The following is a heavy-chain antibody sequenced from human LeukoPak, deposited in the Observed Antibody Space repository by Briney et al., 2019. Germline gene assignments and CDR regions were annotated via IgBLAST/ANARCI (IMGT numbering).Heavy chain of an antibody. Sequence: PSETLSLTCTVSGGSISSSSYYWGWIRQPPGKGLEWIGSIYYSGSTYYNPSLKSRVTISVDTSKNQFSLKLSSVTAADTAVYYCAREKYYYDSSGYFYEDYWGQGTLVTVSS. D-gene: IGHD3-22*01. CDR2: IYYSGST. J-gene: IGHJ4*02. V-gene: IGHV4-39*07. CDR3: AREKYYYDSSGYFYEDY. CDR1: GGSISSSSYY.